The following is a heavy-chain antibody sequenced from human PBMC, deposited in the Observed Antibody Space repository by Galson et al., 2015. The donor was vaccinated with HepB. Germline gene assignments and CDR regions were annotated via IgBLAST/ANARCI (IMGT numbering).Heavy chain of an antibody. CDR3: ARVSRDYVWGSYRSYYFDY. CDR2: IYSGGST. D-gene: IGHD3-16*02. Sequence: SLRLSCAASGFTVSSNYMSWVRQAPGKGPEWVSVIYSGGSTYYADSVKGRFTISRDNSKNTLYLQMNSLRAEDTAVYYCARVSRDYVWGSYRSYYFDYWGQGTLVTVSS. J-gene: IGHJ4*02. CDR1: GFTVSSNY. V-gene: IGHV3-53*01.